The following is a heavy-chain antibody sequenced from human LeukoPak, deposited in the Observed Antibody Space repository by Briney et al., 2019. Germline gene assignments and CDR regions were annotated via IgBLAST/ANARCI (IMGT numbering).Heavy chain of an antibody. Sequence: PSETLSLTCTVSGGSISSRSYYWGWIRQPPGKGLVWIGKISDSGNSYYSPSLRSRVTISIDTSKNQFSLKLSSVTATDTAVYYCARDPLFDYWGQGTLVTVSS. V-gene: IGHV4-39*02. CDR1: GGSISSRSYY. CDR2: ISDSGNS. CDR3: ARDPLFDY. J-gene: IGHJ4*02.